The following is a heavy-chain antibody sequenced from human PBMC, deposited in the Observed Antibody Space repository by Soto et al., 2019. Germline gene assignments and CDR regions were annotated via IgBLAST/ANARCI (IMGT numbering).Heavy chain of an antibody. CDR1: GYSFTSYW. V-gene: IGHV5-51*01. CDR2: IYPGDSGT. CDR3: ARHRPLRGYSGYDLYYYGMDV. Sequence: PGESLKISCKGSGYSFTSYWIGWVRQMPGKGLEWMGIIYPGDSGTRYSPSFQGQVTISADKSISTAYLQWSSLKASDTAMYYFARHRPLRGYSGYDLYYYGMDVWGQGTTVTVSS. D-gene: IGHD5-12*01. J-gene: IGHJ6*02.